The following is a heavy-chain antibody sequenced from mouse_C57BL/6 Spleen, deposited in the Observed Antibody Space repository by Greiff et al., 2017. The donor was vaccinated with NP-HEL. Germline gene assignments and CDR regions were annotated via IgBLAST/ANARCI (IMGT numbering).Heavy chain of an antibody. J-gene: IGHJ3*01. Sequence: VQLQQPGTELVKPGASVKLSCKASGYTFTSYWMHWVKQRPGQGLEWIGNINPSNGGTNYNEQFKSKATLTVDKSSSTAYMQLSSLTSEDSAVYYCARGDYGSSRWFAYWGQGTLVTVSA. V-gene: IGHV1-53*01. CDR1: GYTFTSYW. CDR3: ARGDYGSSRWFAY. CDR2: INPSNGGT. D-gene: IGHD1-1*01.